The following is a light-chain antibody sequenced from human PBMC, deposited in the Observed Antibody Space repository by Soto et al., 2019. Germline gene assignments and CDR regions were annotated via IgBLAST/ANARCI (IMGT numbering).Light chain of an antibody. V-gene: IGKV3-20*01. CDR3: QQYGNSPPLT. CDR1: QSVSSH. J-gene: IGKJ4*01. CDR2: GAS. Sequence: IVLTQSPGTLSLSPGERATLSCRASQSVSSHLAWYQQRPGQAPRLLIYGASSRATGIPDRFSGSGSGTDFTLTISRLEPEDFALYYCQQYGNSPPLTFGGGTKVEIK.